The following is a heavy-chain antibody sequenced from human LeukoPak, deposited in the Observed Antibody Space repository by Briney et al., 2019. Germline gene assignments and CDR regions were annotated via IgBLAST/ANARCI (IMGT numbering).Heavy chain of an antibody. CDR2: INTDGSMT. D-gene: IGHD1-26*01. J-gene: IGHJ4*02. Sequence: PGGSLRLSCAASGFTFSDYWMHWVRQAPGKGLVWVSRINTDGSMTHYADSVKGRFTVSRDNAKNTLYLQMNSLRVEDMAVYYCARIIVGATGIDYWGQGTLVTVSS. CDR1: GFTFSDYW. CDR3: ARIIVGATGIDY. V-gene: IGHV3-74*01.